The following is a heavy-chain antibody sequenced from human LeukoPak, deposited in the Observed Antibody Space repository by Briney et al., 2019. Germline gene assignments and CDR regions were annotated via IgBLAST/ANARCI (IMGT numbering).Heavy chain of an antibody. CDR1: GGSLSNYY. Sequence: SETLSLTCSVSGGSLSNYYWSWIRQPPGKGLEWIGYIYYSGSTNYSPSLKSRVTISIDTSKNQFSLSLRSVTAADTAVYYCARRDIVVVPAATFDYWGQGTLVTVSS. CDR3: ARRDIVVVPAATFDY. J-gene: IGHJ4*02. CDR2: IYYSGST. D-gene: IGHD2-2*01. V-gene: IGHV4-59*01.